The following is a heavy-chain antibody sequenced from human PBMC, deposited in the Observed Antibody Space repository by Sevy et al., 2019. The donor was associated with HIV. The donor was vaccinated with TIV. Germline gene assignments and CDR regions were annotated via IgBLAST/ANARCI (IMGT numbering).Heavy chain of an antibody. CDR1: GFTFDDYT. J-gene: IGHJ6*02. V-gene: IGHV3-43*01. D-gene: IGHD4-4*01. CDR3: AKDLYSKYWRYYYGMDV. CDR2: ISWDGGST. Sequence: GGSLRLSCAASGFTFDDYTMHWVRQAPGKGLEWVSLISWDGGSTYYADSVKGRFTISRDNSKNSLYLQMNSLRTEDTALYYCAKDLYSKYWRYYYGMDVWGQGTTVTVSS.